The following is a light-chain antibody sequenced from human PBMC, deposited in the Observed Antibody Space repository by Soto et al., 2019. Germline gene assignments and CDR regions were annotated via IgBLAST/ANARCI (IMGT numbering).Light chain of an antibody. CDR1: SSDVGSYNL. Sequence: QSALTQPASVSGSPGQSITISCTGTSSDVGSYNLVSWYQHHPGEAPKLIIYDANKRPSGISNRFSGSKSDNTASLTISGLQAEDEADYYCCSYAGSTTFYVFGIGTKLTVL. CDR2: DAN. V-gene: IGLV2-23*01. CDR3: CSYAGSTTFYV. J-gene: IGLJ1*01.